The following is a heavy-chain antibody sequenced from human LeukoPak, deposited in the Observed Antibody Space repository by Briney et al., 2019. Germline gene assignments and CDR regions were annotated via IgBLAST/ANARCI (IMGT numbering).Heavy chain of an antibody. CDR1: GGSVSSSDHY. Sequence: SETLSLTCSVSGGSVSSSDHYWGWIRQPPGKRPEWIGRIYHSGRTYYKPSLKSRVTISVDTSKNQFSLKLSSVTAADTAVYYCAGGASSTSPYYYYYMDVWGKGTTVTVSS. CDR3: AGGASSTSPYYYYYMDV. D-gene: IGHD2-2*01. V-gene: IGHV4-39*07. J-gene: IGHJ6*03. CDR2: IYHSGRT.